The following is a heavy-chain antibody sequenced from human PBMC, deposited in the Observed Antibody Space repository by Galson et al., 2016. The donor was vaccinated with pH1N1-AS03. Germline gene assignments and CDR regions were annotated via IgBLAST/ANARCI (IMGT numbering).Heavy chain of an antibody. CDR1: GLTFSSYA. CDR2: VRGVFRTT. CDR3: ATAGNSFDIRRFDC. Sequence: SVRVSCKASGLTFSSYAISWVRRAPGQGLEWMGGVRGVFRTTNYAQKFQGRITITIDHSTCTAYMEVSSLRAEDTAVYYCATAGNSFDIRRFDCWGQGTPVTVVS. D-gene: IGHD3-9*01. V-gene: IGHV1-69*05. J-gene: IGHJ4*02.